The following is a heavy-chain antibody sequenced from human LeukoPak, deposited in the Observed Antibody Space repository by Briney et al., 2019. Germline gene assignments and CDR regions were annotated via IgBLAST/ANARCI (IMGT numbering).Heavy chain of an antibody. J-gene: IGHJ6*03. CDR2: ISNRGTTI. Sequence: PGGSLRLSCAASGFTFSSYEMNWIRQAPGKGLEWVSYISNRGTTIYYADSVKGRFSISRDNAKNSVYLQMNILRAEDTAVYYCAREPSSSWAGYYYYYMDVWGKGTTVTVSS. CDR3: AREPSSSWAGYYYYYMDV. D-gene: IGHD6-13*01. CDR1: GFTFSSYE. V-gene: IGHV3-48*03.